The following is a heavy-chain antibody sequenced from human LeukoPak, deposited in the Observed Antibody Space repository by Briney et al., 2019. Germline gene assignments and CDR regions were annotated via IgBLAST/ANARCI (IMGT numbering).Heavy chain of an antibody. V-gene: IGHV3-66*04. Sequence: QPGGSLRLSCAASGFTFSDYYMGWVRQAPGKGLEWVSVIYSGPGSRTYYTDSVKGRFTISRDNSKNTVYLQMNSLRAEDTAVYYCARHDWCDPWSQGTRVTVSS. CDR3: ARHDWCDP. CDR2: IYSGPGSRT. J-gene: IGHJ5*02. CDR1: GFTFSDYY.